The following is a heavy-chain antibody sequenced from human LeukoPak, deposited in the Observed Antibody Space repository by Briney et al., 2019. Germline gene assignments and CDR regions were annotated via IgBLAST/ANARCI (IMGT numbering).Heavy chain of an antibody. CDR2: IIPIFGTA. CDR3: ARDGRYCTNGVCYTGAFDI. D-gene: IGHD2-8*01. Sequence: SVKVSCKGSGYTFTSYGISWVRQAPGQGLEWMGGIIPIFGTANYAQKFQGRVTITTDESTSTAYMELSSLRSEDTAVYYCARDGRYCTNGVCYTGAFDIWGQGTMVTVSS. J-gene: IGHJ3*02. V-gene: IGHV1-69*05. CDR1: GYTFTSYG.